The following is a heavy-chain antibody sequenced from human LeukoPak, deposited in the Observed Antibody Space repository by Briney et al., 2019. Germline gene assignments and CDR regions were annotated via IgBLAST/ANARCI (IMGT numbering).Heavy chain of an antibody. J-gene: IGHJ4*02. CDR2: IYHSGST. Sequence: SETLSLTCTVSGYSISSGYYWGWIRQPPGKGLEWIGSIYHSGSTYYNPSLKSRVTISVDTSKNQFSLKLSSVTAADTAVYYCARDKRRPDYGDYNYWGQGTLVTVSS. D-gene: IGHD4-17*01. CDR3: ARDKRRPDYGDYNY. V-gene: IGHV4-38-2*02. CDR1: GYSISSGYY.